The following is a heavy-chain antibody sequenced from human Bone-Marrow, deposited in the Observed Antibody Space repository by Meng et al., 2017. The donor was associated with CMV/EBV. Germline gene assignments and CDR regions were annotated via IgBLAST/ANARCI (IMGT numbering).Heavy chain of an antibody. CDR1: GGSISSSSYY. Sequence: SETLSLTCTVSGGSISSSSYYWGWIRQPPGKGLEWIGSIYYSGSTYYNPSLKSRVTISVDTSKNQFSLKLSSVTAADTAVYYCASEFLRGYSSKGYGIDVWGQGTTVTVSS. V-gene: IGHV4-39*01. CDR2: IYYSGST. D-gene: IGHD5-18*01. J-gene: IGHJ6*02. CDR3: ASEFLRGYSSKGYGIDV.